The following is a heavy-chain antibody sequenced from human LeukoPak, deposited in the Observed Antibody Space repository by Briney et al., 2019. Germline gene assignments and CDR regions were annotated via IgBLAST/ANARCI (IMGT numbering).Heavy chain of an antibody. CDR2: IYYSGST. J-gene: IGHJ5*02. D-gene: IGHD6-13*01. V-gene: IGHV4-59*12. Sequence: SETLSLTCTVSGDSIRGYYWSWIRQSPGKGLEWIAYIYYSGSTNYNPSLKSRFTISIDTSKNQLSLTLNSVTAADTAVYYCARAAAYNLDLWGQETLVIVSS. CDR3: ARAAAYNLDL. CDR1: GDSIRGYY.